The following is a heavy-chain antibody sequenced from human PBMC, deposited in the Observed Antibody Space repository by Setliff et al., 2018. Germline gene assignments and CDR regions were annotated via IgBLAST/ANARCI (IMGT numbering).Heavy chain of an antibody. CDR2: IIPIFGTA. Sequence: SVKVSCKASGGTFSIYTISWVRQAPGQGLEWMGRIIPIFGTANYAQKFQGRVTITADKSTSTAYMELSSLRSDDTAVYYCARSYYYDSSAANWFDPWGQGTLVTVSS. D-gene: IGHD3-22*01. J-gene: IGHJ5*02. CDR3: ARSYYYDSSAANWFDP. CDR1: GGTFSIYT. V-gene: IGHV1-69*08.